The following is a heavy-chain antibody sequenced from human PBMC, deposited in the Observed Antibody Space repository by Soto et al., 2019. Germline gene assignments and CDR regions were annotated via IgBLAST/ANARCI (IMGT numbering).Heavy chain of an antibody. D-gene: IGHD3-22*01. Sequence: PGESLKISCKGSGYSFTSYWIGWVRQMPGKGLEWMGIIYPGDSDTRYSPSFQGQVTISADKSISTAYLQWSSLKASDTAMYYCARLTYYYDSSGYYFVYWGQGTLVTVSS. J-gene: IGHJ4*02. CDR3: ARLTYYYDSSGYYFVY. CDR2: IYPGDSDT. CDR1: GYSFTSYW. V-gene: IGHV5-51*01.